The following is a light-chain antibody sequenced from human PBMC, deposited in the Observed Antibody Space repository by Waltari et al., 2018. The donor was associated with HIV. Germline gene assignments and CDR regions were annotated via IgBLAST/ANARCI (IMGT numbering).Light chain of an antibody. CDR3: QTWGTGIQV. CDR2: LNSAGRH. J-gene: IGLJ2*01. Sequence: QVVLTQPPSASASLGASVKLTCTLSSGHINYVIAWHQQQPPNGPRFLMKLNSAGRHSKGDGIPDRFSGSSSVAERYLTISSLQSEDEADYFCQTWGTGIQVFGGGTRLTVL. V-gene: IGLV4-69*01. CDR1: SGHINYV.